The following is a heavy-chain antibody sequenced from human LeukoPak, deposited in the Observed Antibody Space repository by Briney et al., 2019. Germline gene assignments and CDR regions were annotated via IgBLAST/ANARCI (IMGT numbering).Heavy chain of an antibody. CDR2: IYYSGST. CDR3: ARQRFGSKSDRYYYYYYYMDV. D-gene: IGHD3-10*01. CDR1: GGSISSYY. J-gene: IGHJ6*03. V-gene: IGHV4-59*08. Sequence: SETLSLTCTVSGGSISSYYWSWIRQPPGKGLEWIGYIYYSGSTYYNPSLKSRVTISVDTSKNQFSLKLSSVTAADTAVYYCARQRFGSKSDRYYYYYYYMDVWGKGTTVTISS.